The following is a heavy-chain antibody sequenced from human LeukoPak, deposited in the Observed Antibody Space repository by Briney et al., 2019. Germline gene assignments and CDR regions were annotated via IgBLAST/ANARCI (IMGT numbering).Heavy chain of an antibody. D-gene: IGHD6-13*01. J-gene: IGHJ3*02. Sequence: GGSLRLSCTVSGFTVSSNSMSWVRQAPGKGLEWVSFIYSAGSTHYSDSVKGRFTISIDNSKNTLYLQMNSLRAEDTAVYYCARRIAAADAFDIWGQGTMVTVSS. CDR1: GFTVSSNS. CDR2: IYSAGST. V-gene: IGHV3-53*01. CDR3: ARRIAAADAFDI.